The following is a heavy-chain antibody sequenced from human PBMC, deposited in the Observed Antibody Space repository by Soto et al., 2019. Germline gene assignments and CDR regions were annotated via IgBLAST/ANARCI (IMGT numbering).Heavy chain of an antibody. V-gene: IGHV4-39*01. CDR3: ARPRRSGYYPAFDY. J-gene: IGHJ4*02. CDR2: IYSTDNT. CDR1: GGSVSSNSYS. D-gene: IGHD3-3*01. Sequence: SETLSLTCTVSGGSVSSNSYSWGWIRQSPGKGLEWIGTIYSTDNTYYNPSLLSRVTISVDTSMNEFSLRLRSVTDADTAVYYCARPRRSGYYPAFDYWGQGNLVTVS.